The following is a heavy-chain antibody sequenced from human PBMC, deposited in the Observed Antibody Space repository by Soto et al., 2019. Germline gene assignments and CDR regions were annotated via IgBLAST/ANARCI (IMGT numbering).Heavy chain of an antibody. CDR1: RFTFSSYS. V-gene: IGHV3-48*01. CDR3: ARDSTPLMITFGGVIVPPVDV. Sequence: GGSLRLSSAAARFTFSSYSVNWVRQAPGKGLEWVSYISSSSSTIYYADSVKGRFTISRDNAKNSLYLQMNSLRAEDTAVYYCARDSTPLMITFGGVIVPPVDVWGKGTTVTVSS. CDR2: ISSSSSTI. D-gene: IGHD3-16*02. J-gene: IGHJ6*04.